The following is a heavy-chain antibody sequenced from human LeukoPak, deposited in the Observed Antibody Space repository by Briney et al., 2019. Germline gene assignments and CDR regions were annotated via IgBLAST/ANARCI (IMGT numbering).Heavy chain of an antibody. D-gene: IGHD1-26*01. V-gene: IGHV1-2*02. CDR1: GYTFTGYY. CDR2: INPNSGGT. J-gene: IGHJ5*02. CDR3: ARGSPMGAPQGLVH. Sequence: GASVKVSCKASGYTFTGYYMHWVRQAPGQGLEWMGWINPNSGGTNYAQKFQGRVTMTRDTSISTAYIELSNLRSDDTAVYFCARGSPMGAPQGLVHWGQGTLVTVSS.